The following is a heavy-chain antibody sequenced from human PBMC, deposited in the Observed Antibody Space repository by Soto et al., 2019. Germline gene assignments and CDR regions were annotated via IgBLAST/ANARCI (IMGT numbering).Heavy chain of an antibody. CDR2: INGDGSTT. J-gene: IGHJ4*02. CDR3: ARVGQGRYYFDY. CDR1: GFAFSSYW. V-gene: IGHV3-74*01. Sequence: EVHLVESGGGSVQPGGSLKPSCAGSGFAFSSYWIHWVRQVPGKGLVWVSRINGDGSTTSYADSVRGRFTISRDNAKDTLYLQMNSLRAEDTALYYCARVGQGRYYFDYWGQGTLVTVSS.